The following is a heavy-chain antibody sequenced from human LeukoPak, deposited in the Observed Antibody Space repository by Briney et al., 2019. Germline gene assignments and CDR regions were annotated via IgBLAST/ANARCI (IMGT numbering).Heavy chain of an antibody. D-gene: IGHD2-15*01. CDR2: ISGSGTST. J-gene: IGHJ4*02. CDR3: AKAPVTTCSGAYCYPFDY. V-gene: IGHV3-23*01. Sequence: GGSLRLSCGASGFTFSSYGMSWVRQAPGKGLEWVSAISGSGTSTYYADSVKGRFTISRDNSKNTLYLQMNSLRAEDTAVYYCAKAPVTTCSGAYCYPFDYWSQGTLVTVSS. CDR1: GFTFSSYG.